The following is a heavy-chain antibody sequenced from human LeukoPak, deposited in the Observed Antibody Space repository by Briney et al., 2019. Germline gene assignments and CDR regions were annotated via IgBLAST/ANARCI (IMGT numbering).Heavy chain of an antibody. CDR1: GFTFSTYA. V-gene: IGHV3-23*01. CDR3: AKDRETSSTSPNWFDS. J-gene: IGHJ5*01. D-gene: IGHD2-2*01. CDR2: ISGRDDST. Sequence: GGSLRLSCAASGFTFSTYAMSWVRQAPGKGLEWVSGISGRDDSTYYANSVKGRFTISRDNSKNTLYLQMSGLRAEDTAVYYCAKDRETSSTSPNWFDSWGQGTLVTVSS.